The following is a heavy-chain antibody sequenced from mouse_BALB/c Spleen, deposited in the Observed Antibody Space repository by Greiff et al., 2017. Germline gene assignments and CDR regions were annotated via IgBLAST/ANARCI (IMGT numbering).Heavy chain of an antibody. V-gene: IGHV1-9*01. CDR2: ILPGSGST. CDR1: GYTFSSYW. D-gene: IGHD2-4*01. J-gene: IGHJ3*01. Sequence: QVQLQQSGAELMKPGASVKISCKATGYTFSSYWIEWVKQRPGHGLEWIGEILPGSGSTNYNEKFKGKATFTADTSSNTAYMQLSSLTSEDSAVYYCASGGLRGFNAYWGQGTLVTVSA. CDR3: ASGGLRGFNAY.